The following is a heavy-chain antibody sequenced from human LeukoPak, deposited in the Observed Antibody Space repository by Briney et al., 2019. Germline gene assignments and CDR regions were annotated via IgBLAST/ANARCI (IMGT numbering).Heavy chain of an antibody. J-gene: IGHJ4*02. Sequence: SETLSLTCTVSGGSISSYYWSWIRQPAGKGLEWIGRIYTSGSTNYNPSLKSRVTISVDTSKNQFSLNLSSVTAADTAVYYCARALVTASAPNYWGQGTLVTVSS. CDR1: GGSISSYY. CDR2: IYTSGST. V-gene: IGHV4-4*07. CDR3: ARALVTASAPNY. D-gene: IGHD5-18*01.